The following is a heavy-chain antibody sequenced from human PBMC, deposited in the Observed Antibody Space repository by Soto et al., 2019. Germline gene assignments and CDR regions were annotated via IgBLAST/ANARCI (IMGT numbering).Heavy chain of an antibody. CDR1: GFTFSSYS. V-gene: IGHV3-48*01. Sequence: GGSLRLSCAASGFTFSSYSMSWVRQAPGKGLEWVSYISSSGSTIYYADSVKGRFTISRDNAKNSLYLQMNSLRAEDTAVYYCARDSPAYYYPRATRASNDAFDLWGQGTLVTVSS. D-gene: IGHD3-10*01. CDR2: ISSSGSTI. CDR3: ARDSPAYYYPRATRASNDAFDL. J-gene: IGHJ4*03.